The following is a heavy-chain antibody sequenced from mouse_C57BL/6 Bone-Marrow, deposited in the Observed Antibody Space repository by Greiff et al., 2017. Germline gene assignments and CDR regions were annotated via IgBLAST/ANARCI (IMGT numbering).Heavy chain of an antibody. CDR1: GYTFTSYW. J-gene: IGHJ1*03. Sequence: VQLQQSGAELAKPGASVKLSCKASGYTFTSYWMHWVKQRPGQGLEWIGYINPSSGCTNYNQKFKNRATLTGDQSSSTAYMQLSSLNSEYSAVFCGERRGYYGSSRYFDVWGTGTTLTVSS. CDR2: INPSSGCT. V-gene: IGHV1-7*01. D-gene: IGHD1-1*01. CDR3: ERRGYYGSSRYFDV.